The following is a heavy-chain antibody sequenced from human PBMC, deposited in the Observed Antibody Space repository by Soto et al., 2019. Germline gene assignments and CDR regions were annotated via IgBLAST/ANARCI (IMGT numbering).Heavy chain of an antibody. V-gene: IGHV3-48*03. CDR3: TRAAWFPYLSFY. Sequence: GGSLRLSCAASGFIFSRFELHWVRQAPGKGLEWISYISSSGSTAYYASSVEGRFTIPRDNANNSVYLQMDSLRAEDTALYYCTRAAWFPYLSFYWGQGALVTVSS. J-gene: IGHJ4*02. CDR2: ISSSGSTA. CDR1: GFIFSRFE. D-gene: IGHD3-10*01.